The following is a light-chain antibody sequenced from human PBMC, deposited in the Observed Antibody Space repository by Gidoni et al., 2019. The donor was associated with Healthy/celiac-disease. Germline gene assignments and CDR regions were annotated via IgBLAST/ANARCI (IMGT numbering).Light chain of an antibody. CDR1: KLGDKY. CDR3: QAWDSSTEV. V-gene: IGLV3-1*01. CDR2: QDS. J-gene: IGLJ3*02. Sequence: YELTPTLSVSVSPGQTASITCSGDKLGDKYACWYQQKPGQSPVLVIYQDSKRPSGIPERFSGSNSGNTATLTISGTQAMDEADYYCQAWDSSTEVFGGGTKLTVL.